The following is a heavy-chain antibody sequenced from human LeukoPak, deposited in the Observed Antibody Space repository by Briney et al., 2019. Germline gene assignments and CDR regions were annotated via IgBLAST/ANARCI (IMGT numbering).Heavy chain of an antibody. D-gene: IGHD6-13*01. J-gene: IGHJ4*02. CDR1: GYTFTSYD. CDR3: ARKLLHSSSWPPGY. CDR2: MNPNSGNT. Sequence: GASVKVSCKASGYTFTSYDINWVRQATGQGLEWMGWMNPNSGNTGYAQKFQGRVTMTRNTSISTAYMELSSLRSEDTAVYYCARKLLHSSSWPPGYWGQGTLVTVSS. V-gene: IGHV1-8*01.